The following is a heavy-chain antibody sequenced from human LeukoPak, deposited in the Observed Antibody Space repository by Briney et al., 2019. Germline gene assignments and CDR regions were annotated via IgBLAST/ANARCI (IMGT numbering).Heavy chain of an antibody. Sequence: GGSLRLSCAASGFTFSNYWINWVRQAPGKGLEWVANIKQDGSETYCVDSVKGRFTISRDNAKNSLYLQMNSLRDEDTAVYYCAKDRDYYGSGSNSNFDYWGQGTLVTVSS. D-gene: IGHD3-10*01. CDR3: AKDRDYYGSGSNSNFDY. CDR2: IKQDGSET. J-gene: IGHJ4*02. CDR1: GFTFSNYW. V-gene: IGHV3-7*01.